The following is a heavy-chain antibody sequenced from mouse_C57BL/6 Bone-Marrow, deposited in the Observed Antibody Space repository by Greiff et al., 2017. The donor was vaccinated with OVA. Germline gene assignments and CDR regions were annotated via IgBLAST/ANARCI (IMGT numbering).Heavy chain of an antibody. CDR2: IHPNSGST. CDR3: ARSYYGSSPWFAY. J-gene: IGHJ3*01. D-gene: IGHD1-1*01. Sequence: QVQLQQPGAELVKPGASVKLSCKASGYTFTSYWMHWVKQRPGQGLEWIGMIHPNSGSTNYNEKFKSKATLTVDKSSSTAYMQLSSLTSEDSAVDYCARSYYGSSPWFAYWGQGTLVTVSA. V-gene: IGHV1-64*01. CDR1: GYTFTSYW.